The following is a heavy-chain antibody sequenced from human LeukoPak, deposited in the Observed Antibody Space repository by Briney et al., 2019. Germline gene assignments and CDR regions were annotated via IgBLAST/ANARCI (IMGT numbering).Heavy chain of an antibody. V-gene: IGHV3-9*01. J-gene: IGHJ3*02. CDR1: GFTFDDYA. Sequence: GGSLRLSCAASGFTFDDYATHWVRQAPGKGLEWVSGISWNSGSIGYADSVKGRFTISRDNAKNSLYLQMNSLRAEDTALYYCAKEKDYGDYVWDAFDIWGQGTMVTVSS. CDR3: AKEKDYGDYVWDAFDI. CDR2: ISWNSGSI. D-gene: IGHD4-17*01.